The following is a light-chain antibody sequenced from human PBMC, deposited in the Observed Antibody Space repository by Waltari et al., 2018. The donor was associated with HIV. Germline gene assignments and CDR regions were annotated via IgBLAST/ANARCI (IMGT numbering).Light chain of an antibody. J-gene: IGLJ2*01. V-gene: IGLV2-23*02. CDR3: CSYVGGVNSFVL. Sequence: QSALPPPPSVSASPRRSTTISSTGTTSNIVPCYQQHPGKAPKLIMYEVSKRPSGVSDRFSGSKSGNTASLTISGLQADDEADYHCCSYVGGVNSFVLFGGGTKLTVL. CDR2: EVS. CDR1: TSNI.